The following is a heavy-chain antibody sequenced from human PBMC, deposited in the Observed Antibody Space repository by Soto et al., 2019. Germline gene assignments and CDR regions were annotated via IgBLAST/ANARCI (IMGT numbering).Heavy chain of an antibody. J-gene: IGHJ5*02. V-gene: IGHV4-4*08. CDR1: GSSISRYY. Sequence: PSETLSLTCTVSGSSISRYYWSWIRQPPGKGLEWIGCIFHTGSTNYNPSLKSRVTISVDTSKNQFSLKLSSVTAADTAVYYCASWDQGSWYEGRRNWFDPWGQGTLVTVSS. D-gene: IGHD6-13*01. CDR3: ASWDQGSWYEGRRNWFDP. CDR2: IFHTGST.